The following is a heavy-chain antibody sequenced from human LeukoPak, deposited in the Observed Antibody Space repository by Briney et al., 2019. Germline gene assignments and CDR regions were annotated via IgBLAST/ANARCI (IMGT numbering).Heavy chain of an antibody. CDR2: IYYSGST. Sequence: SETLSLTCTVSGGSISSNNYYWGWIRQPPGKGLEWIGSIYYSGSTYYNPSLKSRVTISVDTSKNQFSLKLSSVTAADTAVYYCARHSLAVYYDILTGYTGGKFDPWGQGTLVTVSS. D-gene: IGHD3-9*01. J-gene: IGHJ5*02. V-gene: IGHV4-39*01. CDR1: GGSISSNNYY. CDR3: ARHSLAVYYDILTGYTGGKFDP.